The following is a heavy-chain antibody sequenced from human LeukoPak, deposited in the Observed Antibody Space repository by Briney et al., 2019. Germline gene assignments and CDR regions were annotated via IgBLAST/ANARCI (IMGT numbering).Heavy chain of an antibody. V-gene: IGHV3-7*01. CDR1: GFSFSTYW. J-gene: IGHJ4*02. D-gene: IGHD6-13*01. CDR3: ARDPESSSFDL. Sequence: PGGSLRLSCAASGFSFSTYWMSWVRQTPEKALEFVANIDQGGSVRNYMDSLKGRCTISRDNAKKSLCLEINGLRADDTAVYYCARDPESSSFDLWGRGALVTVSS. CDR2: IDQGGSVR.